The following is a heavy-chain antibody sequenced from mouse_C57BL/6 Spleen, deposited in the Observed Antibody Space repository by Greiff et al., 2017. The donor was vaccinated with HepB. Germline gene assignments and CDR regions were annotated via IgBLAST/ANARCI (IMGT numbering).Heavy chain of an antibody. V-gene: IGHV1-15*01. CDR2: IDPETGGT. CDR3: TRDYGSSYLDY. D-gene: IGHD1-1*01. Sequence: VQLQQSGAELVRPGASVTLSCKASGYTFTDYEMHWVKQTPVHGLEWIGAIDPETGGTAYNQKFKGKAILTADKSSSTAYMALRSLTSEDSAVYYCTRDYGSSYLDYWGQGTTLTVSS. J-gene: IGHJ2*01. CDR1: GYTFTDYE.